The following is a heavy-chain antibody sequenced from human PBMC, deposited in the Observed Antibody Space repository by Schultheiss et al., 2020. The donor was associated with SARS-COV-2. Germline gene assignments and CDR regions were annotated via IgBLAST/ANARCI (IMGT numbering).Heavy chain of an antibody. CDR1: GFTFSDYY. J-gene: IGHJ6*03. CDR3: ARDLAAPGPLLYYYQYMDV. Sequence: GGSLRLSCAASGFTFSDYYMSWIRQAPGKGLEWVSYISSSGSTIYYADSVKGRFTISRDNAKNSLYLQMNSLRAEDTAVYYCARDLAAPGPLLYYYQYMDVWGKGTTVTVSS. D-gene: IGHD6-6*01. CDR2: ISSSGSTI. V-gene: IGHV3-11*04.